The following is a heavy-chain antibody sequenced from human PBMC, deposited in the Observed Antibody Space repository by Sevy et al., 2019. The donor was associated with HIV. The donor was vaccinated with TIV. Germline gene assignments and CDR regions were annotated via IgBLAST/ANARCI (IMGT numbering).Heavy chain of an antibody. CDR3: AKGRGVWPGNYHQDS. CDR1: GFTFNSYV. V-gene: IGHV3-23*01. J-gene: IGHJ4*02. D-gene: IGHD1-7*01. Sequence: GGSLRLSCAASGFTFNSYVMSWVRQAPGKGLEWVSAISGSGGSTYYADSVKGRFTISRDNSKNTLYLQMNSLRAEDTAVYYCAKGRGVWPGNYHQDSWGQGTLVTVSS. CDR2: ISGSGGST.